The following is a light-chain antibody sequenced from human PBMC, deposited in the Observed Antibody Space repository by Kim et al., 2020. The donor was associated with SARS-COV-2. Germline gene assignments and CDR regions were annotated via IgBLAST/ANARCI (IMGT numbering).Light chain of an antibody. J-gene: IGLJ3*02. Sequence: AKTVTISCTGSSGSIARNYVQWYQQRPGSAPTTVIYEDNQRPSGVPDRFSGSIDSSSNSASLTISGLKTEDEADYYCQSYDSSNWVFGGGTQLTVL. CDR1: SGSIARNY. V-gene: IGLV6-57*02. CDR2: EDN. CDR3: QSYDSSNWV.